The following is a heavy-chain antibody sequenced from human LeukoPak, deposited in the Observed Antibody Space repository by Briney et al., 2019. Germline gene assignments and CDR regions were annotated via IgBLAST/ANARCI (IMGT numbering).Heavy chain of an antibody. CDR2: ISNSGGRT. J-gene: IGHJ4*02. Sequence: GGSLRLSCAASGFTFSSYAMSWVRQAPGKGLEWVSSISNSGGRTFYTDSVKGRFTISRDNSKNTLYLQMNSLRAEDTAVYYCARARYSSSWYDYWGQGTLVTVSS. CDR1: GFTFSSYA. V-gene: IGHV3-23*01. D-gene: IGHD6-13*01. CDR3: ARARYSSSWYDY.